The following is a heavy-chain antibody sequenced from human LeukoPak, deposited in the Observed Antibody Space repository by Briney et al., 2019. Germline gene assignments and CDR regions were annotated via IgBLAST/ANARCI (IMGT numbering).Heavy chain of an antibody. CDR3: ARRRYGSGSYYRSSWFDP. D-gene: IGHD3-10*01. J-gene: IGHJ5*02. V-gene: IGHV4-34*01. Sequence: PSETLSLTCAVYGGSFSGYYWSWIRQPPGKGLEWIGEINHSGSTNYNPSLKSRVTISVDTSKNQFSLKLSSVTAADTAVYYCARRRYGSGSYYRSSWFDPWGQGTLVTVSS. CDR2: INHSGST. CDR1: GGSFSGYY.